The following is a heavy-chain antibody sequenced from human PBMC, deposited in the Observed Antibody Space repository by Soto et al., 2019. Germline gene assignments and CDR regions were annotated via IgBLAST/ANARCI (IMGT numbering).Heavy chain of an antibody. D-gene: IGHD5-12*01. V-gene: IGHV4-59*01. CDR2: IYYSGST. CDR3: ARGWAGDYSGYDF. J-gene: IGHJ4*02. Sequence: QVQLQESGPGLVKPSETLSLSCTVSGGSIRSYYWSWIRQPPGKGLEWIGYIYYSGSTNYNPSLKSRVTISVDTSKNQFSLKLSSVTAADTAVYYCARGWAGDYSGYDFWGQGTLVTVSS. CDR1: GGSIRSYY.